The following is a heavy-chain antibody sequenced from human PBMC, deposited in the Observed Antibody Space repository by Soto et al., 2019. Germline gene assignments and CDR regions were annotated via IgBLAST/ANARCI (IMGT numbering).Heavy chain of an antibody. V-gene: IGHV4-4*07. CDR1: GDSITNNY. Sequence: TSETLSLTCSVSGDSITNNYWSWIRQPAGKGLEWIGRIYSSGSTNYNPSLKSRVTMSVDKSKNKFSLKLSSVTPADTAVYYWARDSRSYYLGPFWGRCTMVTVSS. CDR3: ARDSRSYYLGPF. J-gene: IGHJ2*01. D-gene: IGHD1-26*01. CDR2: IYSSGST.